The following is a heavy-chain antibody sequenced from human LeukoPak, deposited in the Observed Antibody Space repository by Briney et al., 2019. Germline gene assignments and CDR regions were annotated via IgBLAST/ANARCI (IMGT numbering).Heavy chain of an antibody. CDR1: GGSINDYY. J-gene: IGHJ2*01. CDR2: VYYSGST. D-gene: IGHD2-21*02. Sequence: SETVSLTCTVSGGSINDYYWTWIRQPPGKGLEWIGYVYYSGSTSHNPSLKSRVTISVDTSRNQFSLKLSSVTAADTAVYYCAKWSGGDHWYFDLWGRGTLVTVSS. CDR3: AKWSGGDHWYFDL. V-gene: IGHV4-59*01.